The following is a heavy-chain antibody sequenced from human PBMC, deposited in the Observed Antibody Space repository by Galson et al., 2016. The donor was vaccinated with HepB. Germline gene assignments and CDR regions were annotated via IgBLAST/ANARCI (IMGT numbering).Heavy chain of an antibody. CDR3: EAYSDPFDV. CDR1: GFTFNSHW. D-gene: IGHD3-16*01. Sequence: SLRLSCAASGFTFNSHWMSWVRQAPGKGLQWVSSLFSSGASFYTESLMGRFTVSRDTSTNTPYLQMNSLRADDSAVYYCEAYSDPFDVWGQGTVVTV. CDR2: LFSSGAS. V-gene: IGHV3-53*01. J-gene: IGHJ3*01.